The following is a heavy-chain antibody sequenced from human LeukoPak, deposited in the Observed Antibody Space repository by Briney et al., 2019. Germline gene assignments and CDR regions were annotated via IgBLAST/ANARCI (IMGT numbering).Heavy chain of an antibody. CDR3: ARAANWNPDGYYYYYYYMDV. CDR2: INPNSGGT. CDR1: GYTFTGYY. Sequence: ASVKVSCKASGYTFTGYYMHWVRQAPGQGLEWMGWINPNSGGTNYAQKFQGRVTMTRDTSISTAYMELSRLRSDDTAVYYCARAANWNPDGYYYYYYYMDVWGKGTTVTVSS. V-gene: IGHV1-2*02. J-gene: IGHJ6*03. D-gene: IGHD1-20*01.